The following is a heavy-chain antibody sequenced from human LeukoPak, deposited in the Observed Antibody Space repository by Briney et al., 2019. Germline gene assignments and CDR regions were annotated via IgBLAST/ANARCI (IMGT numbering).Heavy chain of an antibody. CDR1: GYTFTGYY. CDR3: ARDRELLWFGELY. J-gene: IGHJ4*02. CDR2: INPNSGGT. V-gene: IGHV1-2*02. Sequence: ASVKVSRKASGYTFTGYYMHWVRQAPGQGLEWMGWINPNSGGTNYAQKFQGRVTMTRDTSISTAYMELSRLRSDDTAVYYCARDRELLWFGELYWGQGTLVTVSS. D-gene: IGHD3-10*01.